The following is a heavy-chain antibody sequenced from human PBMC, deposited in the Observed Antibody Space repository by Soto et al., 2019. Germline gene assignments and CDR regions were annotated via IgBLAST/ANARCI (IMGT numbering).Heavy chain of an antibody. CDR3: ARDYSSGYFMYPGIDY. V-gene: IGHV3-30-3*01. Sequence: PGGSLRLSCAASGFTFSSYAMHWVRQAPGKGLEWVAVISYDGSNKYYADSVKGRFTISRDNSNNTLYLQMNSLRAEDTAVYYCARDYSSGYFMYPGIDYWGQGTLVTVSS. J-gene: IGHJ4*02. CDR2: ISYDGSNK. D-gene: IGHD3-22*01. CDR1: GFTFSSYA.